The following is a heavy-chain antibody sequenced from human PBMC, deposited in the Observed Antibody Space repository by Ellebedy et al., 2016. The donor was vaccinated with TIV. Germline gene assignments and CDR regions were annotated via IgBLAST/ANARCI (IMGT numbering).Heavy chain of an antibody. Sequence: GESLKISCAVSGFTFSSYGMSWVRQAPGKGLEWVSTITRSGRGTYYADSVRGRFTISRDNARNTLYLQMDSLRAEDTAVCYCARDTAMNYWGLGTLVTVSS. CDR2: ITRSGRGT. CDR1: GFTFSSYG. J-gene: IGHJ4*02. D-gene: IGHD5-18*01. V-gene: IGHV3-23*01. CDR3: ARDTAMNY.